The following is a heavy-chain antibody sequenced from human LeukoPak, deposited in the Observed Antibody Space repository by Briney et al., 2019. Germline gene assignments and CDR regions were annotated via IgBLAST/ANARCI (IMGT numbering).Heavy chain of an antibody. CDR1: GFTFRSHA. CDR2: ISYDGGNT. Sequence: GRSLRLSCAASGFTFRSHAMHWVRQDPGKGLEWVAVISYDGGNTYYVDSVKGRFTISRDNAKNTLYLQMNSLRPEDTAVYYCARDGLGGAFDILGQGTTVTVSS. J-gene: IGHJ3*02. CDR3: ARDGLGGAFDI. V-gene: IGHV3-30*01.